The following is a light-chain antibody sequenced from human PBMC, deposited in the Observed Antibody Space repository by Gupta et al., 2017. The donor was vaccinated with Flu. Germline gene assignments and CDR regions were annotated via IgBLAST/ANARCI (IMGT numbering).Light chain of an antibody. CDR3: QQYGSSPWT. CDR2: GAS. Sequence: EIVLTQPPGTLSLSPGERATLSCRASQSVSSSYLAWYQQKPGQAPRLLIYGASSRATGIPYRFSGSGSGTDFTLTISRLEPEDFAVYYCQQYGSSPWTFGQGTKVEIK. J-gene: IGKJ1*01. CDR1: QSVSSSY. V-gene: IGKV3-20*01.